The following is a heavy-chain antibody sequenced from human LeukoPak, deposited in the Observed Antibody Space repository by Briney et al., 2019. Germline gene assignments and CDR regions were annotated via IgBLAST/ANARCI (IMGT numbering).Heavy chain of an antibody. V-gene: IGHV3-74*01. CDR2: INSDGRRT. D-gene: IGHD6-13*01. Sequence: LGGSLRLSCAASGFTFSSYWMHWVRQAPGKGLVWVSNINSDGRRTSYADSVKGRFTISRDNAKNTLYLQMNSLRAEDTAVYYCARESMELVRFDFWGQGTLVTVSS. CDR1: GFTFSSYW. J-gene: IGHJ4*02. CDR3: ARESMELVRFDF.